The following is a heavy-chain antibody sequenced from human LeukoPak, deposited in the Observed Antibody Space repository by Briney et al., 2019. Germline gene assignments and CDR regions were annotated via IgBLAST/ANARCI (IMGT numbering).Heavy chain of an antibody. D-gene: IGHD6-6*01. J-gene: IGHJ4*02. V-gene: IGHV3-21*01. CDR1: GFTFSSFG. Sequence: GGSLRLSCAAFGFTFSSFGMNWVRQAPGKGLEWVSSISAGSTYIYYADSVRGRFTISRDSAKSSLYLQMNSLRAEGTAAYYCAVDLAARFDYWGQGTLVTVSS. CDR3: AVDLAARFDY. CDR2: ISAGSTYI.